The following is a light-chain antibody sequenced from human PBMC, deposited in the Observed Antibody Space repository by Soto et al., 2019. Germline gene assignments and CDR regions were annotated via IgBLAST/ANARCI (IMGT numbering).Light chain of an antibody. CDR3: SSDADSNRNV. J-gene: IGLJ1*01. CDR1: SSDVGGYNY. CDR2: EVT. V-gene: IGLV2-8*01. Sequence: QSALTQPPSASGSPGQSVTISCTGTSSDVGGYNYVYWYQQHPGKAPKLMIYEVTKRPSGVPDRFSGSKSGNTASLTVSGLQAEDEADYYCSSDADSNRNVFGTGTKVTGL.